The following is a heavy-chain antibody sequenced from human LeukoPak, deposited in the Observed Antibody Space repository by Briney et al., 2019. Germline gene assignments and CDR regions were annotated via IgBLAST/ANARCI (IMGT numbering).Heavy chain of an antibody. J-gene: IGHJ4*02. CDR1: GFIFSNYA. CDR2: IGGSGGST. V-gene: IGHV3-23*01. D-gene: IGHD6-13*01. Sequence: GGSLRLSCAASGFIFSNYAMSWVRQAPGKGLEWVSTIGGSGGSTYYADSVKGRFTISRDNSKNTLYLQRNSLRAEDTAVYYCAKVKQQLVRQNFDYWGQGTLVTVSS. CDR3: AKVKQQLVRQNFDY.